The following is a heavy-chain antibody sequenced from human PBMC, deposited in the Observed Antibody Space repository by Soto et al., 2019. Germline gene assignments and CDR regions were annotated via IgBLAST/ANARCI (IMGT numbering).Heavy chain of an antibody. CDR3: AREAYCGGDCYWGNYYYYYMDV. J-gene: IGHJ6*03. CDR1: GGSFSGYY. CDR2: INHSGST. D-gene: IGHD2-21*01. V-gene: IGHV4-34*01. Sequence: ASETLSLTCAVYGGSFSGYYWSWIRQPPGKGLEWIGEINHSGSTNYNPSLKSRVTISVDTSKNQFSLKLSSVTAADTAVYYCAREAYCGGDCYWGNYYYYYMDVWGKGTTVTVSS.